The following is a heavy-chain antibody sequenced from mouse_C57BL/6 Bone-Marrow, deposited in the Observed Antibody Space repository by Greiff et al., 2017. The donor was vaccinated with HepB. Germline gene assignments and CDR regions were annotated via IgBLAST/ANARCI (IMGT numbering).Heavy chain of an antibody. D-gene: IGHD1-1*01. CDR3: TGAVVASYYFDY. Sequence: EVKLVESGTVLARPGASVKMSCKTSGYTFTSYWMHWVKQRPGQGLEWIGAIYPGNSDTSYNQKFKGKAKLTAVTSASTAYMELSSLTNEDSAVYYGTGAVVASYYFDYWGQGTTLTVSS. V-gene: IGHV1-5*01. CDR1: GYTFTSYW. J-gene: IGHJ2*01. CDR2: IYPGNSDT.